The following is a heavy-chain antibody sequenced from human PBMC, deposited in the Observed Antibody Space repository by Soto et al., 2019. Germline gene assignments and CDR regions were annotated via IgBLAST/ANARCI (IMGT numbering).Heavy chain of an antibody. Sequence: SETLSLTCTVSGVSVISGSYYWSWIRQPPGKGLEWIGYIYYSGSTNYNPSLKSRVTISVDTSKNQFSLKLSSVTAADTAVYYCARAVAYYYDSSGYYWFDPWGQGTLVTVSS. CDR2: IYYSGST. J-gene: IGHJ5*02. CDR3: ARAVAYYYDSSGYYWFDP. V-gene: IGHV4-61*01. D-gene: IGHD3-22*01. CDR1: GVSVISGSYY.